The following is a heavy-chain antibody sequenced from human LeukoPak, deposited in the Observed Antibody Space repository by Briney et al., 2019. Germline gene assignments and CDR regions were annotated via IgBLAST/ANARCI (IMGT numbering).Heavy chain of an antibody. CDR3: ARHGFGRGYCSGGSCGVDY. J-gene: IGHJ4*02. Sequence: SETLSLTCTVSGGSISSSSYYWGWIRQPPGKGLEWIGSIYHSGSTYYNPSLKSRVTISVDTSKNQFSLKLSSVTAADTAVYYCARHGFGRGYCSGGSCGVDYWGQGTLVTVSS. V-gene: IGHV4-39*01. D-gene: IGHD2-15*01. CDR1: GGSISSSSYY. CDR2: IYHSGST.